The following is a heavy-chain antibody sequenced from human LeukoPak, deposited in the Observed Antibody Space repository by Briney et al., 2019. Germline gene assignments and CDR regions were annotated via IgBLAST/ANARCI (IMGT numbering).Heavy chain of an antibody. D-gene: IGHD3-16*01. CDR2: MYYSGST. J-gene: IGHJ5*02. CDR3: ARAPGGLLGNYDYRFDP. Sequence: SQTLSLTCTVSGGSISSGDYYWRWIRQPPGKGLEWIAYMYYSGSTYYNPSLKSRVTMSADTSKNQLSLKLSSVTAADTAVYYCARAPGGLLGNYDYRFDPWGQGTLVTVSS. CDR1: GGSISSGDYY. V-gene: IGHV4-30-4*01.